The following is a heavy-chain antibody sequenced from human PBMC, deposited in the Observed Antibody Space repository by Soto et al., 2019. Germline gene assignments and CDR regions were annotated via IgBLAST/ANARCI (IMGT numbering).Heavy chain of an antibody. CDR2: ISGTGST. CDR1: GFTFSKYA. J-gene: IGHJ5*02. V-gene: IGHV3-23*01. Sequence: PGGSLRLSCAASGFTFSKYALSWVRQAPGKGLEWVSAISGTGSTNYADSVKGRFNISRDNSKNTLSLQMKSLRAEDTAVYYCAKEEWXDPWGQGTLVTXSX. CDR3: AKEEWXDP.